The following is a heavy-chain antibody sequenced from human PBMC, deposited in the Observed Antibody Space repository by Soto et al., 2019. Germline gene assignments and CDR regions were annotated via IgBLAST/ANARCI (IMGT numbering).Heavy chain of an antibody. D-gene: IGHD6-19*01. CDR3: ARDRFASSGWYRVRYYYGMDV. V-gene: IGHV1-69*13. CDR2: IIPTFGRT. Sequence: GASVKVSCKASGDTFSSYAISWVRQAPGKGLEWMGKIIPTFGRTNYAQKFQGRLTISADDSTSTAYMELRSLRSDDTAVYYCARDRFASSGWYRVRYYYGMDVWGQGTTVTVSS. J-gene: IGHJ6*02. CDR1: GDTFSSYA.